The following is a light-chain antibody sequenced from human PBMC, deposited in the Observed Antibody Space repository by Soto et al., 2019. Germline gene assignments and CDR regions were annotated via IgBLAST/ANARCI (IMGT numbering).Light chain of an antibody. V-gene: IGKV2-30*01. CDR2: KIS. CDR3: MQSTHCPQA. Sequence: VLMTQSPLSLPVTLGQPAPISCRSSQGLVFSDGNICLSWFQQRPGQSPRRLIYKISNRDSGVPDRFSGSGSGTDFTLRISRVEAEAVGVYYCMQSTHCPQAFGPGTKVDIK. CDR1: QGLVFSDGNIC. J-gene: IGKJ3*01.